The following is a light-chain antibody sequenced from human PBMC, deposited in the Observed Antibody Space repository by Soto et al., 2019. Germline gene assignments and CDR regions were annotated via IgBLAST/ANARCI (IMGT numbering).Light chain of an antibody. J-gene: IGKJ1*01. Sequence: EIVLTQSPGTLSLSPGERATLSCMASQSVSSSYLAWYRQKPGQAPRLLIYGASSRATGIPDRFSGSGSGTDFTLTISRLEPEDFAVYYCQQYGSSPRTFGQGTKVDIK. CDR1: QSVSSSY. V-gene: IGKV3-20*01. CDR2: GAS. CDR3: QQYGSSPRT.